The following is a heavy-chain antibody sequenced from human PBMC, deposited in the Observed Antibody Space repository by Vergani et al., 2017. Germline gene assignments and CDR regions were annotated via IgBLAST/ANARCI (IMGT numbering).Heavy chain of an antibody. CDR2: ISGSGCST. D-gene: IGHD6-19*01. J-gene: IGHJ4*02. CDR1: GFTFSSYG. V-gene: IGHV3-23*01. CDR3: AKSPIAVRTREFDY. Sequence: EVQLLESGGGLVQPGGSLRLSCAASGFTFSSYGMSWVRQAPGKGLEWVSNISGSGCSTYYADSVKGRFTFSRDNSKNTLDLQMNSLRAEDTSVYYCAKSPIAVRTREFDYWGQGTLVTVSS.